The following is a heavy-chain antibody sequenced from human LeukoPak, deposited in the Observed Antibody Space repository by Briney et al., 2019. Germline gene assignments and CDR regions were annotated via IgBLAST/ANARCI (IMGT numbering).Heavy chain of an antibody. CDR3: ARAGYYDILTGLLQHEHYYYHYYMDV. D-gene: IGHD3-9*01. CDR1: GYTFTSYA. Sequence: ASVKVSCKASGYTFTSYAMNWVRQAPGQGLEWMGWINTNTGNPTYAQGFTGRFVFSLDTSVSTAYLQISSLKAEDTAVYYCARAGYYDILTGLLQHEHYYYHYYMDVWGKGTTVTVSS. CDR2: INTNTGNP. J-gene: IGHJ6*03. V-gene: IGHV7-4-1*02.